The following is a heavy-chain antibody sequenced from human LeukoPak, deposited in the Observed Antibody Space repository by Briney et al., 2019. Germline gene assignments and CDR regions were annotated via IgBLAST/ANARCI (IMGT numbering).Heavy chain of an antibody. CDR1: GFTFSDYY. V-gene: IGHV3-11*04. CDR3: AREASVGRRPFDY. Sequence: NSGGSLRLSCAASGFTFSDYYMSWIRQAPGKGLEWVSYISSSGSTIYYADSVKGRFTISRDNAKNSVYLQMSSLRAEDTAVYYCAREASVGRRPFDYWGQGTLVTVSS. J-gene: IGHJ4*02. D-gene: IGHD1-26*01. CDR2: ISSSGSTI.